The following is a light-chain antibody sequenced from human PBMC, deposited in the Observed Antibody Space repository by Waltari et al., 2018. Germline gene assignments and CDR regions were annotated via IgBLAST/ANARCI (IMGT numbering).Light chain of an antibody. CDR2: RVS. V-gene: IGLV3-1*01. CDR1: KLGDKL. Sequence: SYELTQAPSVSVSPGQTASITCSGDKLGDKLTSWYQQKPGPSPVLVIYRVSKRPSGIPERFSGSNSGNTATLTISGAQAMDEADYYCRAWDSTSGHVFGPGTKFTVL. CDR3: RAWDSTSGHV. J-gene: IGLJ1*01.